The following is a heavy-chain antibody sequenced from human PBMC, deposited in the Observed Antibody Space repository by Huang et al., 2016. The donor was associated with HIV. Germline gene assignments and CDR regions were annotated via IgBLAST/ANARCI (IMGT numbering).Heavy chain of an antibody. V-gene: IGHV4-39*01. Sequence: QLQLQESGPGLVKPSETLSLTCTVSGSSISSSYYWGWFRQPPGKGLEWIGNIYYRGNISYNPSLKGRGTISVETSKNHISMKVDSVTAADTAVYYCARPLTGTTALGYWGQGTLVTVSS. D-gene: IGHD1-20*01. CDR2: IYYRGNI. CDR1: GSSISSSYY. J-gene: IGHJ4*02. CDR3: ARPLTGTTALGY.